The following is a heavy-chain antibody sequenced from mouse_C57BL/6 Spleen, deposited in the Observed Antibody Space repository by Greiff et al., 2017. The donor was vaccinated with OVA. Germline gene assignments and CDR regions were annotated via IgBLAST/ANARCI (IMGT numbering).Heavy chain of an antibody. CDR1: GFTFSDYY. CDR2: INSDGSST. V-gene: IGHV5-16*01. J-gene: IGHJ3*01. CDR3: AREGPGSAY. Sequence: EVQLEESEGGLVQPGSSMKLSCTASGFTFSDYYMAWVSQVPGKGLEWVANINSDGSSTYYLDSLKSRFIISRDNANNILYLQMSSLKSEDTATYYCAREGPGSAYWGQGTLVTVSA.